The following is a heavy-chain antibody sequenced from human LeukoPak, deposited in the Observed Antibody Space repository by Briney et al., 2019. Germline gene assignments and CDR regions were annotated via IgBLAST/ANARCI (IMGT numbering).Heavy chain of an antibody. J-gene: IGHJ4*02. D-gene: IGHD3-10*01. CDR1: GFTFSSYA. CDR2: ISYDGSNK. Sequence: GRSLRLSCAASGFTFSSYAMHWVRQAPGKGLEWVAVISYDGSNKYYADSVKGRFTISRDNSKNTLYLQMNSLSAEDTAVYYCARGRTGYGSGSYPPYIDYWGQGTLVTVSS. CDR3: ARGRTGYGSGSYPPYIDY. V-gene: IGHV3-30*04.